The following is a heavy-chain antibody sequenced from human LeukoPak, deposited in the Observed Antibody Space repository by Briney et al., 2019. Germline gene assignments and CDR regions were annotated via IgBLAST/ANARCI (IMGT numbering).Heavy chain of an antibody. CDR1: GGSISSGDYY. V-gene: IGHV4-30-4*01. D-gene: IGHD4-23*01. J-gene: IGHJ3*02. Sequence: SETLSLTCTVSGGSISSGDYYWSWIRQPPGKGLEWIGYIYYSGSTYYNPSLKSRVTISVDTSKNQFSLKLSSVTAADTAVYYCARNYGGNPRGAFDIWGQGTMVTVSS. CDR3: ARNYGGNPRGAFDI. CDR2: IYYSGST.